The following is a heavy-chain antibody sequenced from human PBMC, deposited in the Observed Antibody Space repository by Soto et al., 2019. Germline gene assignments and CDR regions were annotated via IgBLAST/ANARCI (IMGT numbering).Heavy chain of an antibody. V-gene: IGHV4-31*03. D-gene: IGHD2-8*01. CDR2: IYYSGST. CDR3: ARGIVLRGENWFDP. J-gene: IGHJ5*02. CDR1: GGSISSGGYY. Sequence: SETLSLTCTVSGGSISSGGYYWSWIRQHPGKGLEWIGYIYYSGSTYYNPSLKSRVTISVDTSKNQFSLKLSSVTAADTAVYYCARGIVLRGENWFDPWGQGTLVTVSS.